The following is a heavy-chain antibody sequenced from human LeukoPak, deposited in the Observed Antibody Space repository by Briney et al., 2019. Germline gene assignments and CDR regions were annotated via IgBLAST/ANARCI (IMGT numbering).Heavy chain of an antibody. CDR3: ARDGDY. Sequence: SETLSLTCIVSGGSISSSGYDWGWIRQPPEKGLEWIGSIRYSGSPYYNPSFKSRVTISVDTPKNQVSLKLNSVTAADTAVYYCARDGDYWGQGTLVTVSS. J-gene: IGHJ4*02. CDR2: IRYSGSP. CDR1: GGSISSSGYD. V-gene: IGHV4-39*02.